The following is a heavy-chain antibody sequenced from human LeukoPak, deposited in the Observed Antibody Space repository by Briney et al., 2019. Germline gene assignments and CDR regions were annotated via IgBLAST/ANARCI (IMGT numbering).Heavy chain of an antibody. J-gene: IGHJ3*02. CDR3: AAGYSSGWEPMPFDI. CDR1: GGTFSSYA. V-gene: IGHV1-69*13. D-gene: IGHD6-19*01. CDR2: IIPIFGTA. Sequence: TVKVSCKASGGTFSSYAISWVRQAPGQGLEWMGGIIPIFGTANYAQKFQGRVTITADESTSTAYMELSSLRSEDTAVYYCAAGYSSGWEPMPFDIWGQGTMVTVSS.